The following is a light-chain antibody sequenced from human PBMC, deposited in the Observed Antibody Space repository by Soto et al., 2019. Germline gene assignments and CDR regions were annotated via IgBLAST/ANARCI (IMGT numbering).Light chain of an antibody. CDR3: QQYYNWPPWT. Sequence: EIVMTQSPATLSVSPGERATLSCRASQSVSSNLAWYQQKPGQAPRLLIYGASTRATGIPARFSGSGSGTELTLSISSLQSEDFPLYYCQQYYNWPPWTFGQGTKVEIE. CDR2: GAS. CDR1: QSVSSN. V-gene: IGKV3-15*01. J-gene: IGKJ1*01.